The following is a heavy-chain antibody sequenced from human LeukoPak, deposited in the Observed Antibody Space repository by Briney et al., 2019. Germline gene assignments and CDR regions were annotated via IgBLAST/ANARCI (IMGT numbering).Heavy chain of an antibody. V-gene: IGHV3-73*01. Sequence: PGGSLRLSCAASGFTFSGSAMHWVRQASGKGLVWVGRIRSKANSYATAYAASVKGRFTISRDDSKNTAYLQMNSLKTEDTAVYYCANGELLGTFVYWGQGTLVTVSS. CDR3: ANGELLGTFVY. J-gene: IGHJ4*02. D-gene: IGHD1-26*01. CDR1: GFTFSGSA. CDR2: IRSKANSYAT.